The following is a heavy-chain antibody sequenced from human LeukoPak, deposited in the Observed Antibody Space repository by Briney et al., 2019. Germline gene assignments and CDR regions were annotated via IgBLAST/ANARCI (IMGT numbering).Heavy chain of an antibody. J-gene: IGHJ5*02. CDR3: ARDREQWLRWFDP. CDR2: ISSSSSYI. D-gene: IGHD6-19*01. Sequence: GGSLRLSCAASGLTFSSYSMNWVRQAPGKGLEWVSSISSSSSYIYYADSVKGRFTISRDNAKNSLYLQMNSLRAEDTAVYYCARDREQWLRWFDPWGQGTLVTVSS. V-gene: IGHV3-21*01. CDR1: GLTFSSYS.